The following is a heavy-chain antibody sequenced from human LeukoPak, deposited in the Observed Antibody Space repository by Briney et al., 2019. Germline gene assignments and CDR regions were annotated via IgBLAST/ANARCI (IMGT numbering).Heavy chain of an antibody. D-gene: IGHD3-3*01. Sequence: GASVKVSCKASGYTFTGYYMHWVRQAPGQGLEWMGRINPNSGGTNYAQKFQGRVTMTRNTSISTAYMELSSLRSEDTAVYYCARARSRGGITIFGVVIYAYYYMDVWGKGTTVTVSS. CDR1: GYTFTGYY. V-gene: IGHV1-2*06. CDR2: INPNSGGT. CDR3: ARARSRGGITIFGVVIYAYYYMDV. J-gene: IGHJ6*03.